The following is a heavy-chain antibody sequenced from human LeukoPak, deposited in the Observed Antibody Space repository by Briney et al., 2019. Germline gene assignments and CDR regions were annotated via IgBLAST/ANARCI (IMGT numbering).Heavy chain of an antibody. CDR2: ISGSGGDT. J-gene: IGHJ4*02. Sequence: GGSLRLSCAASGFTFRSYAIYWVRQAPGKGLEWVSGISGSGGDTYFADSVKGGLTISRDNSKSTVFLQMDSLRAEDTAVYYCAKTTAGYSSGRYPGWPVDYWGQGTLVTVSS. D-gene: IGHD6-19*01. CDR1: GFTFRSYA. CDR3: AKTTAGYSSGRYPGWPVDY. V-gene: IGHV3-23*01.